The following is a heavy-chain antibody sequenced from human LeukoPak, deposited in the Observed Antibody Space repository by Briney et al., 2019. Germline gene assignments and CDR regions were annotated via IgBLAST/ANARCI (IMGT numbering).Heavy chain of an antibody. CDR1: GFTFSSYW. CDR3: ARVHESNWFDP. CDR2: INHSGST. V-gene: IGHV4-34*01. J-gene: IGHJ5*02. Sequence: GSLRLSCAASGFTFSSYWMSWVRQPPGKGLEWIGEINHSGSTNYNPSLKSRVTISVDTSKNQFALKLSSVTAADTAVYYCARVHESNWFDPWGQGTLVTVFS.